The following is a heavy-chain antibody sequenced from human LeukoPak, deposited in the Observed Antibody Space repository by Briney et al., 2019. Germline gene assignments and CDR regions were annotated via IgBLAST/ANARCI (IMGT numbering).Heavy chain of an antibody. CDR3: AKAGGTDYHYYGMDV. Sequence: GGSLRLSCAASGFTFSSYAMSWVRQAPGKGLEWVSAISGSGGSTYYADSVKGRFTISRDNSKNTLYLQMNSLKAEDTAVYYCAKAGGTDYHYYGMDVWGQGTTVTVSS. V-gene: IGHV3-23*01. J-gene: IGHJ6*02. CDR1: GFTFSSYA. D-gene: IGHD2-8*02. CDR2: ISGSGGST.